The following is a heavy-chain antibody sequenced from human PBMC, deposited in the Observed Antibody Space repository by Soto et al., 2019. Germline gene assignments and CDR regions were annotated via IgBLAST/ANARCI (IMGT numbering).Heavy chain of an antibody. CDR1: GGPFSSYT. V-gene: IGHV1-69*12. D-gene: IGHD6-13*01. Sequence: QVHLVQSGAEVKMPGSSVKVSCKVSGGPFSSYTISWVRQAPGQGLEWVGEIIPLFGRTNYVQNFQGKVTISADASTNIAYMQLSSLRSEDTAVYYCVRDSIAAAGFDSWGQGTLVTV. CDR3: VRDSIAAAGFDS. CDR2: IIPLFGRT. J-gene: IGHJ4*02.